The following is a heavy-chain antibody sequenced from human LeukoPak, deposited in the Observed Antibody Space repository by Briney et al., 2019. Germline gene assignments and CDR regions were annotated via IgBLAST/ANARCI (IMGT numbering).Heavy chain of an antibody. CDR2: ISSSSSYI. D-gene: IGHD2-2*01. V-gene: IGHV3-11*06. Sequence: GGSLRLSCAASGFTFSDYYMSWIRQAPGKGLEWVSYISSSSSYIYYADSVKGRFTISRDNAKNSLYLQMNSLRAEDTAVYYCARAVPYCSSTGCSHYYYMDVWGKGTTVTVSS. CDR1: GFTFSDYY. J-gene: IGHJ6*03. CDR3: ARAVPYCSSTGCSHYYYMDV.